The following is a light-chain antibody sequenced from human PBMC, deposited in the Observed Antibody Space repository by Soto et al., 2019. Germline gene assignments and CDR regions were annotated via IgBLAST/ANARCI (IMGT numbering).Light chain of an antibody. CDR2: DVS. J-gene: IGLJ3*02. CDR1: RSDVGGYNY. Sequence: QSVLTQPASVSGSPGQSIAISCTGTRSDVGGYNYVSWYQQPPGKAPKLIIYDVSERPSGVSTRFSGSKSGNTASLTISGLQADDEADYYCSSYTSQSTVVFGGGTKLTVL. CDR3: SSYTSQSTVV. V-gene: IGLV2-14*01.